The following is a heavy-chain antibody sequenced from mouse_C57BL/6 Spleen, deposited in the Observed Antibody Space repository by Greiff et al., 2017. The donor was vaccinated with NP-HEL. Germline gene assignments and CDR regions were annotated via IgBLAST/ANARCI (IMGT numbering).Heavy chain of an antibody. D-gene: IGHD2-1*01. CDR2: IYPRSGNT. V-gene: IGHV1-81*01. CDR3: ARARGNYYFDY. Sequence: VQLQESGAELARPGASVKLSCKASGYTFTSYGISWVKQRTGQGLEWIGEIYPRSGNTYYNEKFKGKATLTADKSSSTAYMELRSLTSEDSAVYFCARARGNYYFDYWGQGTTLTVSS. CDR1: GYTFTSYG. J-gene: IGHJ2*01.